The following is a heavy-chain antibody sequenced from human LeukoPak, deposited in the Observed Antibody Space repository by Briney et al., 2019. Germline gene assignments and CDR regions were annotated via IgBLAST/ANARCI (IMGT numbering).Heavy chain of an antibody. CDR2: TYTGGNS. J-gene: IGHJ3*02. CDR1: GFTVSSTH. V-gene: IGHV3-53*01. Sequence: GGSLRLSCEASGFTVSSTHMVWVRQAPGKGLEWVSVTYTGGNSYYAGSVQGRFIISRDISKNTLYLQMNNLRAEDSALYYCARGGRXSAAVVAPRSFDIWGQGTMVTVSS. CDR3: ARGGRXSAAVVAPRSFDI. D-gene: IGHD3-22*01.